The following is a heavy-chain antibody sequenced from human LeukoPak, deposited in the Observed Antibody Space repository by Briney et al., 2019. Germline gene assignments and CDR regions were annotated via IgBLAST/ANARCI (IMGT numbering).Heavy chain of an antibody. V-gene: IGHV3-21*01. CDR2: ISSSSSYM. D-gene: IGHD4-23*01. CDR3: ARDRGKTSPYYYVNV. Sequence: GGSLRLSCAVSGFTFSTYSMHWVRQAPGKGLEWVSSISSSSSYMNYADSVKGRFTISRDNAENSLYLQMNSLRAEDTAVYYCARDRGKTSPYYYVNVWC. CDR1: GFTFSTYS. J-gene: IGHJ6*03.